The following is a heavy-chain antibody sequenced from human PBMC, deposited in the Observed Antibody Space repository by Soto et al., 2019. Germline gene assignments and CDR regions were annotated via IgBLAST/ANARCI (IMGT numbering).Heavy chain of an antibody. CDR1: GFIFSSYG. V-gene: IGHV3-33*01. J-gene: IGHJ6*02. Sequence: QVQLVESGGGVVPPGGSLRLTCVACGFIFSSYGMYWVRQAPGKGLQWVGVIWYDGSNKYYGDSVQGRFTISRDNARNTLYLLMISLGAEDTAVYYCAREPYSNYVMDVWGQGTNVTVSS. D-gene: IGHD4-4*01. CDR2: IWYDGSNK. CDR3: AREPYSNYVMDV.